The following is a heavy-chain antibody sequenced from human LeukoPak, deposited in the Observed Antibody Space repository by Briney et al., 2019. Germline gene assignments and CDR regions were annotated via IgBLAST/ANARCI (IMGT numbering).Heavy chain of an antibody. CDR3: ARGNKRTYSYGYFDY. V-gene: IGHV4-59*12. CDR2: IDHTGTT. Sequence: SETLSLTCSVSDDSITIYYWTWIRQPPGKGLEWIGYIDHTGTTNYNPSLNSRVTISRDTSKNHFSLQLSSVTAADTAVYYCARGNKRTYSYGYFDYWGQGTLVTVSS. D-gene: IGHD5-18*01. CDR1: DDSITIYY. J-gene: IGHJ4*02.